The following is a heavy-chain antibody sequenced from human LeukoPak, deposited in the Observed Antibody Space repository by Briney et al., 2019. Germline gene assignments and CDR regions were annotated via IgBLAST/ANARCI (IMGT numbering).Heavy chain of an antibody. D-gene: IGHD5-24*01. CDR1: GFTFSSYA. CDR3: AKSLGDGYNWDYYFDY. V-gene: IGHV3-23*01. Sequence: RGSLRLSCAASGFTFSSYAMSWVRQAPGKGLEWVLAISGSGGSTYYADSVKGRFTISRDNSKNTLYLQMNSLRAEDTAVYYCAKSLGDGYNWDYYFDYWGQGTLVTVSS. CDR2: ISGSGGST. J-gene: IGHJ4*02.